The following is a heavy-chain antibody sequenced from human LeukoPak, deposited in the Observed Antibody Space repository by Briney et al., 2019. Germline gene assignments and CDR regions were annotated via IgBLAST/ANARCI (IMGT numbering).Heavy chain of an antibody. CDR2: IIPILGIA. D-gene: IGHD3-10*01. CDR1: GGTFSSYA. CDR3: ARYYYGSGSPDPTFYYGMDV. Sequence: SVKVSCKASGGTFSSYAISWVRQAPGQGLEWMGRIIPILGIANYAQKFQGRVTITADKSTSTAYMELSSLRSEDTAVYYCARYYYGSGSPDPTFYYGMDVWGQGTTVTVSS. V-gene: IGHV1-69*04. J-gene: IGHJ6*02.